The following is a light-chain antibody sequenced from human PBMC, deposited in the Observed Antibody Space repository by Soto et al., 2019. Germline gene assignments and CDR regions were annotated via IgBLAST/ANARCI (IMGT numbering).Light chain of an antibody. V-gene: IGKV3-20*01. CDR3: QQYGDSLL. CDR2: GAS. Sequence: EIVLTQSPGTLSLSPGERATLSCRASQCVSSSYLAWYQHKPGQAPRLLIYGASSRATGSADRFNGSGSGTVFTLTISGLEPEEFAVYYCQQYGDSLLFVQGTKLEIK. J-gene: IGKJ2*01. CDR1: QCVSSSY.